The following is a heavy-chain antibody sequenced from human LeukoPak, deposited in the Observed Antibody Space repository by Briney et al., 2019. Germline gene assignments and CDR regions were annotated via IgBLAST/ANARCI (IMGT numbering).Heavy chain of an antibody. J-gene: IGHJ4*02. V-gene: IGHV1-8*01. D-gene: IGHD3-10*01. CDR3: ARGRGGTVVRGYLDY. CDR1: GYTFTNYD. Sequence: GASVTVSCKASGYTFTNYDIMWVRQAPGQGPEWMGWMNSNSGNTGYAQKFQGRVTMTRDTSINTAYMELHSLTSEDTAVYYCARGRGGTVVRGYLDYWGQGTLVTVSS. CDR2: MNSNSGNT.